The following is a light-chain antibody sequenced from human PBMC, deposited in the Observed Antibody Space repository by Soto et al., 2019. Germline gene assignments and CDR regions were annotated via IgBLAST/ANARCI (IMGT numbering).Light chain of an antibody. Sequence: EIVRTLSPATLSVAPGGRATLSCRASQSVSSNLAWYQQRPGQAPRLLIYGASTRATGIPARFSGSGSGTEFTLTISSLQSEDFAVYYCQHFGSSRGTFGQGTKVDIK. CDR2: GAS. CDR3: QHFGSSRGT. CDR1: QSVSSN. V-gene: IGKV3-15*01. J-gene: IGKJ1*01.